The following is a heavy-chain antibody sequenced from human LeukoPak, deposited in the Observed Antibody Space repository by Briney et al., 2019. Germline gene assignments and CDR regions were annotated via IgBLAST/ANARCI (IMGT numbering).Heavy chain of an antibody. CDR2: IYFGGST. CDR3: ARQPLWYSGGSGYWFDP. D-gene: IGHD6-19*01. CDR1: GGSISSSSYY. J-gene: IGHJ5*02. V-gene: IGHV4-39*01. Sequence: PWETLSLTCTVSGGSISSSSYYWGWIRQPPGKGLEWIGSIYFGGSTYYNLSLKSRVTISVDTSKNQFSLKLSSVTAADTAVYYCARQPLWYSGGSGYWFDPWGQGTPVTVSS.